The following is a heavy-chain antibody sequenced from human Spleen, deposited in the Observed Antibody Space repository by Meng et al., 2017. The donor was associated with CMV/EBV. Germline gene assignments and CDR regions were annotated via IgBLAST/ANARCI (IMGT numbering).Heavy chain of an antibody. CDR3: AGDPVEYSRSSGY. Sequence: SETLSLTCTVSGGSISSSSYYWGWIRQPPGKGLEWVGSIYYSGSTFDNPSLKSRVTISRDTSKNQFSLNLSSVTAADTAVYYCAGDPVEYSRSSGYWGQGTLVTVSS. CDR1: GGSISSSSYY. V-gene: IGHV4-39*07. CDR2: IYYSGST. D-gene: IGHD6-6*01. J-gene: IGHJ4*02.